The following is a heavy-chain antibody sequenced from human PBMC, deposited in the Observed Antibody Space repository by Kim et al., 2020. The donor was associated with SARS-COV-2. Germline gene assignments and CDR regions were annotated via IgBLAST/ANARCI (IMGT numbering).Heavy chain of an antibody. D-gene: IGHD6-19*01. CDR1: GGSISSYY. V-gene: IGHV4-59*01. CDR2: IYYSGST. CDR3: ARGTIAVAAIFDY. J-gene: IGHJ4*02. Sequence: SETLSITCTVSGGSISSYYWSWIRQPPGKGLEWIGYIYYSGSTNYNPSLKSRVTISVDTSKNQFSLKLSSVTAADTAVYYCARGTIAVAAIFDYWGQGTLVTVSS.